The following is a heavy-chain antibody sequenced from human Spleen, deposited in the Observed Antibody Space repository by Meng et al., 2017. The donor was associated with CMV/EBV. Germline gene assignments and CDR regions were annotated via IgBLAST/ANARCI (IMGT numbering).Heavy chain of an antibody. D-gene: IGHD3-3*01. CDR3: TRETGEAFWSGSHDS. J-gene: IGHJ4*02. Sequence: SETLSLTCTVSGGSVSSDSYYWTWIRQPPGMGLEWIGYIYYSGSANYNPSLKSPVTMSVDTSKNQFSLKLSSVAAADTAVYYCTRETGEAFWSGSHDSWGQGKLVTVSS. CDR1: GGSVSSDSYY. V-gene: IGHV4-61*01. CDR2: IYYSGSA.